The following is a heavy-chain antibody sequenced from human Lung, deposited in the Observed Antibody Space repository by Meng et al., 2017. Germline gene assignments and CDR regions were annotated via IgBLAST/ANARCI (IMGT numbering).Heavy chain of an antibody. J-gene: IGHJ6*02. CDR2: IYTTGDT. V-gene: IGHV4-61*02. CDR3: AKEGYDARLVLGEVALVGYGMDV. Sequence: SETLSLTCTVSGASINKGDYSWSWIRQPAGKGREWIGRIYTTGDTNYNPSLKSRVTTSIDTSKRQFFLKLTSVTAADTAVYYCAKEGYDARLVLGEVALVGYGMDVWGQGTTVTVSS. D-gene: IGHD3-16*02. CDR1: GASINKGDYS.